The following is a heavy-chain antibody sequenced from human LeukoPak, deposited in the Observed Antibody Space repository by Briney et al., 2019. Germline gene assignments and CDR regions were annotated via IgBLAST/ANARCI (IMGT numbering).Heavy chain of an antibody. CDR2: IYGGGST. D-gene: IGHD7-27*01. V-gene: IGHV3-53*01. J-gene: IGHJ4*02. CDR1: GFTVSSNY. CDR3: ARRPPSNWGLDY. Sequence: GGSLRLSCVASGFTVSSNYMSWVRQAPGKGLKWVAVIYGGGSTYYADSVKGRFTISRDNSKNTLYLQMNSLRAEDTAVYYCARRPPSNWGLDYWGQGTLVTVSS.